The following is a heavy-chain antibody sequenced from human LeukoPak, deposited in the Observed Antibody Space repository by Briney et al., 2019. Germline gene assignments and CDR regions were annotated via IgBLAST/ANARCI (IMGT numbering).Heavy chain of an antibody. V-gene: IGHV3-23*01. CDR3: AKTYVDTTFFDY. D-gene: IGHD5-18*01. Sequence: PGGSLRLSCAASGFTFSSYAMSWVRQAPGKGLEWVSAISGSGGSTYSADSVKGRFSISRDNSKNTLYLQMNSLRAEDTAVYYCAKTYVDTTFFDYWGQGTLVTVSS. CDR2: ISGSGGST. CDR1: GFTFSSYA. J-gene: IGHJ4*02.